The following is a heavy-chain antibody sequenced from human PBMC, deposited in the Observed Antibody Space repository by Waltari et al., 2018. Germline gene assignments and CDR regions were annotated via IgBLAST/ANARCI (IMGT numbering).Heavy chain of an antibody. Sequence: QVQLQQWGAGLLKPSETLSLTCAVYGGAFSGYYWSWIRQPPGKGLEWIGEINHSGSTNYNPSLKSRVTISVDTSKNQFSLKLSSVTAADTAVYYCARAPDSPGGLFPFDICGQGTMVTVSS. CDR1: GGAFSGYY. J-gene: IGHJ3*02. V-gene: IGHV4-34*01. D-gene: IGHD3-16*01. CDR3: ARAPDSPGGLFPFDI. CDR2: INHSGST.